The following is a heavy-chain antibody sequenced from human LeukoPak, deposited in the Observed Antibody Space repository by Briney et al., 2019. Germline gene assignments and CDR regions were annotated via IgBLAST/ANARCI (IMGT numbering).Heavy chain of an antibody. Sequence: GGSLRLSCAVSGLTFSSSWMDWVRQAPGKGLEWVASVNPDGNKKYSADSVKGRFTISRDNAENSLYLQMNSLRVEDTAFYYCARDLAYSRLDYWGQGMLVTVSS. J-gene: IGHJ4*02. D-gene: IGHD5-18*01. CDR1: GLTFSSSW. CDR3: ARDLAYSRLDY. V-gene: IGHV3-7*01. CDR2: VNPDGNKK.